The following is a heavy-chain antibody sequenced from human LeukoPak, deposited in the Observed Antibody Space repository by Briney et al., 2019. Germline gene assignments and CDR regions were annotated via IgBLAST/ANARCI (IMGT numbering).Heavy chain of an antibody. Sequence: GASVKVSCKASGYTFTSYGISWVRQGPGQGLEWMGWSSAYNGNTNNAQKLQGRVTMTTDTSTSTAYMELRSLRSDDTAVYYCARGPYCSGGSCYFYFDYWGQGTLVTVSS. J-gene: IGHJ4*02. CDR2: SSAYNGNT. CDR1: GYTFTSYG. V-gene: IGHV1-18*01. CDR3: ARGPYCSGGSCYFYFDY. D-gene: IGHD2-15*01.